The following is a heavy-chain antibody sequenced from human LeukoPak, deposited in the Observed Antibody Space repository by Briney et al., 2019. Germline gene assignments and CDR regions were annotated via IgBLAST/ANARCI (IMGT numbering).Heavy chain of an antibody. Sequence: GESLKISCKGSGYNFTSYWITWVRQMPGKGLEWMGRIDPSDSYTNYSPSFQGQVTVSADKSISTACLQWSSLKASDTAMYYCATHIAYYDSSGYYNVWGQGTLVTVSS. V-gene: IGHV5-10-1*04. D-gene: IGHD3-22*01. CDR3: ATHIAYYDSSGYYNV. CDR1: GYNFTSYW. J-gene: IGHJ4*02. CDR2: IDPSDSYT.